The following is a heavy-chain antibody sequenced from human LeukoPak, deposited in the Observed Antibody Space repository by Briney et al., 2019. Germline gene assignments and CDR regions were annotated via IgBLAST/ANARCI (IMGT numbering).Heavy chain of an antibody. Sequence: ASVKVSCKASGYTFTSYYMHWVRQAPGQGLEWMGIINPSGGSTSYAQKFQGRVTMTRDTSTSTVCMELSSLRSEDTAVYYCAGSIAAAGTFDYWGQGTLVTVSS. V-gene: IGHV1-46*01. CDR2: INPSGGST. CDR3: AGSIAAAGTFDY. D-gene: IGHD6-13*01. CDR1: GYTFTSYY. J-gene: IGHJ4*02.